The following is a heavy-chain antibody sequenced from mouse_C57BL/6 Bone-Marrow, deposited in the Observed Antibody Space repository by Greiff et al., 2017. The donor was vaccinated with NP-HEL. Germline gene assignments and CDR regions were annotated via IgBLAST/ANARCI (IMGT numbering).Heavy chain of an antibody. Sequence: QVQLQQPGAELVMPGASVKLSCKASGYTFTSYWMHWVKQRPGQGLEWIGEIDPSDSYTNYNQKFKGKSTLTVDNSSSTAYMQLSSLTSEDSAVYYCARLYDYAAMDYWGQGTSVTVSS. CDR1: GYTFTSYW. CDR2: IDPSDSYT. D-gene: IGHD2-3*01. J-gene: IGHJ4*01. V-gene: IGHV1-69*01. CDR3: ARLYDYAAMDY.